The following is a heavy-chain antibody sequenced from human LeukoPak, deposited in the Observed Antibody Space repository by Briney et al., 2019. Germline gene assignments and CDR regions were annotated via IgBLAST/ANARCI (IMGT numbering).Heavy chain of an antibody. Sequence: SQTLSLTCAISGDSVSSNSAAWNWIRQSPSRGLEWLGRTYYRSKWYNDYAVSVKSRITINPDTSKNQFSLQLNSVTPEDTAVYYCAREVGSGSYYNMDQHYYYGMDVWGKGTTVTVPS. CDR2: TYYRSKWYN. CDR1: GDSVSSNSAA. J-gene: IGHJ6*04. D-gene: IGHD3-10*01. V-gene: IGHV6-1*01. CDR3: AREVGSGSYYNMDQHYYYGMDV.